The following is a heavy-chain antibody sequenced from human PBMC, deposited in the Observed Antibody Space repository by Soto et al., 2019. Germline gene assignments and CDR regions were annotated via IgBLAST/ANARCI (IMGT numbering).Heavy chain of an antibody. CDR1: GYTFPTST. Sequence: QLQLVQSGAEAKKHGASVKVSCKASGYTFPTSTISWVRQAPGQGLEWMGWIKAYSGNTNYAQELQGRVTMTTDTSTTTAYMELRSLTTDDTAIYYCAIADYGDDDYWGQGTLVTVSS. D-gene: IGHD4-17*01. CDR2: IKAYSGNT. CDR3: AIADYGDDDY. J-gene: IGHJ4*02. V-gene: IGHV1-18*01.